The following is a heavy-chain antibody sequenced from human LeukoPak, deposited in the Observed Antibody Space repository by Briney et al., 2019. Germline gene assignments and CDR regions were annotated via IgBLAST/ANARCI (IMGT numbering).Heavy chain of an antibody. CDR3: ARYRVTGYYSIGTPPFDY. CDR1: GFTFSSYS. Sequence: GGSLRLSCADSGFTFSSYSMTWVRQAPGKGLEWVSSISSSSSYIYYADSVKGRFTISRDNAKNSLYLQMNSLRAEDTAVYYCARYRVTGYYSIGTPPFDYWGQGTLVTVSS. D-gene: IGHD3-9*01. CDR2: ISSSSSYI. V-gene: IGHV3-21*01. J-gene: IGHJ4*02.